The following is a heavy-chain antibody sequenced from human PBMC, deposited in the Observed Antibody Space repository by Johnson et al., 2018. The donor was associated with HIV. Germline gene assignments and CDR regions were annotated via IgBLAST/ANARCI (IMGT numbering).Heavy chain of an antibody. Sequence: QVQLVESGGGVVQPGTSLRLSCAASGFTFKIYAMHWVRQAPGKGLEWVAVVSYDGPDKYYADSVKGRFTISRDNSNNTLYLQMNSLRAEDTAVYYCAKDLNYGSGPVDIWGQGTMVTVSS. V-gene: IGHV3-30*04. CDR1: GFTFKIYA. CDR3: AKDLNYGSGPVDI. CDR2: VSYDGPDK. D-gene: IGHD3-10*01. J-gene: IGHJ3*02.